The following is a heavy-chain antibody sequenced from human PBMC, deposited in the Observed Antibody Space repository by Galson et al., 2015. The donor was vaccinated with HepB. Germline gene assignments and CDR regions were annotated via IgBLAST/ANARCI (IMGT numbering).Heavy chain of an antibody. D-gene: IGHD6-13*01. CDR3: AKSKLSSSWYAGAY. CDR2: ISGSGGST. Sequence: SLRLSCAASGFIFSTYAMHWVRQAPGKGLEWVSAISGSGGSTYYADSVKGRFTISRDNSKNTLYLQMNSLRAEDTAVYYCAKSKLSSSWYAGAYWGQGTLVTVSS. V-gene: IGHV3-23*01. J-gene: IGHJ4*02. CDR1: GFIFSTYA.